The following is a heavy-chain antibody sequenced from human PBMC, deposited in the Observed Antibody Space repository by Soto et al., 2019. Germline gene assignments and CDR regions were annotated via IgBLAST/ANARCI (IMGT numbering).Heavy chain of an antibody. CDR1: GFSVGGNY. CDR3: ARGPNSDC. CDR2: TYSGGNP. Sequence: QTGGSLRLSCAASGFSVGGNYMSWVRQAPGEGLECVSLTYSGGNPYYADSVKGRFTLSRDNSKNTLYLQMNSLRVEDTAVYFCARGPNSDCWGQGTLVTVSS. J-gene: IGHJ4*02. D-gene: IGHD2-21*01. V-gene: IGHV3-53*01.